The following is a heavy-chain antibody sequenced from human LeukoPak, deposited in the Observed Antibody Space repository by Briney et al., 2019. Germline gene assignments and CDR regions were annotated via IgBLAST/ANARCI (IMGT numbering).Heavy chain of an antibody. J-gene: IGHJ4*02. CDR2: IYGSGIT. V-gene: IGHV4-61*02. Sequence: SETLSLTCTVSGGSISSGSYYWTWIRQPAGKGLEWIGRIYGSGITDYNASLRSRVTMSIDKSQNQFSLKLSSVTAADTAVYYCARQDYYGSGPDYWGQGTLVTVSS. CDR1: GGSISSGSYY. CDR3: ARQDYYGSGPDY. D-gene: IGHD3-10*01.